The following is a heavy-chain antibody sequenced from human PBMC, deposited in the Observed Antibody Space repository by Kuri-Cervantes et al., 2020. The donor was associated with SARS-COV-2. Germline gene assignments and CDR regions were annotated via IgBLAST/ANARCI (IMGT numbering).Heavy chain of an antibody. CDR1: GGSISSSSYY. Sequence: GSLRLSCTVSGGSISSSSYYWGWIRQPPGKGLEWIGSIYYSGGTYYNPSLKSRVTISVDTSKNQFSLKLSSVTAADTAVYYCARPSIAARADAFDIWGQGTMVTVSS. CDR3: ARPSIAARADAFDI. V-gene: IGHV4-39*01. J-gene: IGHJ3*02. D-gene: IGHD6-6*01. CDR2: IYYSGGT.